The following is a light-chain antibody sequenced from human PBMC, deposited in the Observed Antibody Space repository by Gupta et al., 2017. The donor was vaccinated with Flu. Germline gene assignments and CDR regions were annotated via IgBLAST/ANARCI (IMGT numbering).Light chain of an antibody. V-gene: IGLV3-1*01. CDR1: KLGDKF. J-gene: IGLJ1*01. CDR3: QAWDSGLAGV. CDR2: QDS. Sequence: SYELTQPPSVSVSPGQTASITCYGDKLGDKFTCWYQQRPGQSPVMVIYQDSKRPSGIPERFSGSNSGNTATLTISGTQAMDEADYYCQAWDSGLAGVFGTGTKVTVL.